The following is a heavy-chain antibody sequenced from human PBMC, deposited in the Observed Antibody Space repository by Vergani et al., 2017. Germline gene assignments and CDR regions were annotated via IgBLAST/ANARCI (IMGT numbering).Heavy chain of an antibody. CDR2: IFPSGNS. CDR1: GDSITNGGFS. Sequence: QLQLQESGSGLVKPSQTLSLTCAVSGDSITNGGFSWNWIRQPPGKGPVWIGYIFPSGNSDYNPSLKTRVSISLDKSKNQFSLWVNSVTAADTAVYFCARASLRALVGYYYYMDVWGKGKTVVVSS. J-gene: IGHJ6*03. D-gene: IGHD3-16*02. V-gene: IGHV4-30-2*01. CDR3: ARASLRALVGYYYYMDV.